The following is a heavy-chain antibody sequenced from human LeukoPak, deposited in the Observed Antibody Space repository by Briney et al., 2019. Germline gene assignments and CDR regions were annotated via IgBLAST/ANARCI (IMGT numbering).Heavy chain of an antibody. CDR1: GYTFTSYG. D-gene: IGHD3-22*01. Sequence: ASVKVSCKASGYTFTSYGISWVRQATGQGLEWMGWISAYNGNTNYAQKLQGRVTMTTDTSTSTAYMELRSLRSDDTAVYYCARVPVYYYDSSGYYWGDYWGQGTLVTVSS. CDR3: ARVPVYYYDSSGYYWGDY. J-gene: IGHJ4*02. V-gene: IGHV1-18*01. CDR2: ISAYNGNT.